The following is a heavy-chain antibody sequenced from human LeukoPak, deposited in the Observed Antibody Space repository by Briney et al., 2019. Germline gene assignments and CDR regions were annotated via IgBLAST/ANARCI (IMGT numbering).Heavy chain of an antibody. CDR1: GFTFDDYA. CDR2: ISWNSGSI. CDR3: AKDMGATPYYFDY. V-gene: IGHV3-9*01. J-gene: IGHJ4*02. D-gene: IGHD1-26*01. Sequence: GGSLRLSCAASGFTFDDYAMHWVRQAPGKGLEWVSGISWNSGSIGYADSVKGRFTISRDNAKNSLYLQMNSLRAEDTALYYCAKDMGATPYYFDYWGQGTLVTVSS.